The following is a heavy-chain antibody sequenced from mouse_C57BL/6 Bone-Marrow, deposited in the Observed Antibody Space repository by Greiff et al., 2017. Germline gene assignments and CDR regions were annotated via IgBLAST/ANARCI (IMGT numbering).Heavy chain of an antibody. V-gene: IGHV5-6*01. D-gene: IGHD1-1*01. Sequence: EVMLVESGGDLVKPGGSLKLSCAASGFTFSSYGMSWVRQTPDKRLEWVATISSGGSYTYYPDSVKGRFTISRDNAKNTLYLQMSSLKSEDTAMYCCARQGHCYGSPWFAYWGQGTLVTVSA. CDR2: ISSGGSYT. CDR1: GFTFSSYG. CDR3: ARQGHCYGSPWFAY. J-gene: IGHJ3*01.